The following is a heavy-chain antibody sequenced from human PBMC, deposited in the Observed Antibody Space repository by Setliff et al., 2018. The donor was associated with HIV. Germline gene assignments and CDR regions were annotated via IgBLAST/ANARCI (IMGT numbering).Heavy chain of an antibody. V-gene: IGHV3-15*01. CDR2: IKSKTDGGTP. J-gene: IGHJ5*02. CDR1: GFTFDEYA. CDR3: TSRS. Sequence: GGSLRLSCAASGFTFDEYALHWVRQAPGKGLEWVGRIKSKTDGGTPDYAAPVKGRFTISRDDSKNTVYLQMNSLKTEDTAVYYCTSRSWGQGMLVTVSS.